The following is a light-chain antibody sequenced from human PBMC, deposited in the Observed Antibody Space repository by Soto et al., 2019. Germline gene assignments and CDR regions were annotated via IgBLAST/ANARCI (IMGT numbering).Light chain of an antibody. J-gene: IGKJ1*01. CDR2: KAS. CDR1: QTISSW. Sequence: DIQMTQTPSTLSGSVGDRVTITCRASQTISSWLAWDQQKPGKAPKLLSYKASTLKSGVPSRFSRSGSGTEFTLTISSLQPDGFATYYCQHYNSYSEAFGQGTKVELK. V-gene: IGKV1-5*03. CDR3: QHYNSYSEA.